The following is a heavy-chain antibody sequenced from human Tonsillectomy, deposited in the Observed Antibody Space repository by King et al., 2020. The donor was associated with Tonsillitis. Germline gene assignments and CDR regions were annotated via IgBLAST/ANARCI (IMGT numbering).Heavy chain of an antibody. CDR2: IYSGGST. CDR1: GVTVSTNY. J-gene: IGHJ6*02. V-gene: IGHV3-53*01. CDR3: ARLPGAPFYYGMDV. Sequence: VQLVESGGGLNQPGGSLRLSCAASGVTVSTNYMNWVRQAPGEGLEWVSVIYSGGSTYYADSVKGRFTISRDNSKNTLFLQMNSLRADDTAVYYCARLPGAPFYYGMDVWGQGTTVTVSS. D-gene: IGHD4-17*01.